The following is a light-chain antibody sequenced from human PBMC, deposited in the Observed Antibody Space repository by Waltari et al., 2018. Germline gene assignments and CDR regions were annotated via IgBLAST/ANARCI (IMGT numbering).Light chain of an antibody. CDR2: EVS. Sequence: QSALTQPPSASGSPGQSATISCTGTSSDVGGYNYVSWYQQHPGNAPKLMIYEVSKRPSGVPDRFSGSKSGNTASLTVSGLQAEDEADYYCSSYAGSNNFDVVFGGGTKLTVL. V-gene: IGLV2-8*01. CDR1: SSDVGGYNY. CDR3: SSYAGSNNFDVV. J-gene: IGLJ2*01.